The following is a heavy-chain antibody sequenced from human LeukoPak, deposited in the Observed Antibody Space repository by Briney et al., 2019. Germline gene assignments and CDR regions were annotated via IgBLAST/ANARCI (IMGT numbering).Heavy chain of an antibody. CDR1: GYTFTSYG. V-gene: IGHV1-2*02. Sequence: ASVKVSCTASGYTFTSYGISWVRQAPGQGLEWMGWINPKSGGTNYAQKFQGRVTMTRDTSISTAYMDMSSLRSDDTAVYYCARNLWFGESSDAFDMWGQGTMVTVSS. CDR2: INPKSGGT. D-gene: IGHD3-10*01. CDR3: ARNLWFGESSDAFDM. J-gene: IGHJ3*02.